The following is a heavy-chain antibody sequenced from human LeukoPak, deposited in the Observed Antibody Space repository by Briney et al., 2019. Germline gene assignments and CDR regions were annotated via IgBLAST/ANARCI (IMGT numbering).Heavy chain of an antibody. CDR1: GFTFTSSA. D-gene: IGHD2-8*01. V-gene: IGHV1-58*02. CDR3: AASSYLGYCTNGVCYPTSKNYYYYMDV. J-gene: IGHJ6*03. Sequence: GASVKVSCKASGFTFTSSAMQWVRQARGQRLEWIGWIVVGSGNTNYAQKFQERVTITRDMSTSTAYMELSSLRSEDTAVYYCAASSYLGYCTNGVCYPTSKNYYYYMDVWGKGTTVTVSS. CDR2: IVVGSGNT.